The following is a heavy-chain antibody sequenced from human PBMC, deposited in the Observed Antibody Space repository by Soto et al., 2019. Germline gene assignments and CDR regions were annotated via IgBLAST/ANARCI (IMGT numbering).Heavy chain of an antibody. CDR1: GGSISSGDYS. Sequence: SETLSLTCAVSGGSISSGDYSWNWIRQPPGKGLEWIGEIYHSGSTNYNPSLKSRVTISVDKSKNQFSLKLSSVTAADTAVYYCARDYMVRGVMRWFDPWGQGTLVTVSS. D-gene: IGHD3-10*01. J-gene: IGHJ5*02. V-gene: IGHV4-30-2*01. CDR2: IYHSGST. CDR3: ARDYMVRGVMRWFDP.